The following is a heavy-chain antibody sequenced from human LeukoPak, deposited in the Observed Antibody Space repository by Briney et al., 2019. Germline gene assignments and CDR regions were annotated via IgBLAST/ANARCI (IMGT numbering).Heavy chain of an antibody. CDR1: GFSFNDYG. D-gene: IGHD2-15*01. CDR2: ISSSSNTI. J-gene: IGHJ4*02. Sequence: GGSLRLSCAASGFSFNDYGMNWVRQAPGQGLEWVAYISSSSNTIYYADSVKSRFTVSRDNAKNSLYLQMTSLRAADTAVYYCARSLCYDTGCSFDNWGQGTLVTVSS. V-gene: IGHV3-48*04. CDR3: ARSLCYDTGCSFDN.